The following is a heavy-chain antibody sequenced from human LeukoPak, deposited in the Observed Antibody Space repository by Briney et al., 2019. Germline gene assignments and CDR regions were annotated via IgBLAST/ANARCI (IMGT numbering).Heavy chain of an antibody. Sequence: GGSLRLSCAASGFTFSSYAMSWVRQAPGKGLEWVSAISGSGGSTYYADSVKGRFAISRDNSKNTLYLQMNSLRAEDTAVYYCAKAVHYDYVWGSYRHSLGYFDYWGQGTLVTVSS. D-gene: IGHD3-16*02. CDR2: ISGSGGST. V-gene: IGHV3-23*01. CDR1: GFTFSSYA. CDR3: AKAVHYDYVWGSYRHSLGYFDY. J-gene: IGHJ4*02.